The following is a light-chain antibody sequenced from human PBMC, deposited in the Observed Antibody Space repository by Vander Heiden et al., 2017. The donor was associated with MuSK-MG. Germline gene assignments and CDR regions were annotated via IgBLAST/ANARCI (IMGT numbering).Light chain of an antibody. J-gene: IGKJ2*01. Sequence: EIVLTQSPATLSLSPGERSTLSCRASHSVSSYLGWYQQKPGQAPRLLIYDASNRATGIPARFSRSRCGVDFPLTISSRELEDFAVYYCQQRSYWPPYTFGQGTKLEIK. CDR1: HSVSSY. V-gene: IGKV3-11*01. CDR3: QQRSYWPPYT. CDR2: DAS.